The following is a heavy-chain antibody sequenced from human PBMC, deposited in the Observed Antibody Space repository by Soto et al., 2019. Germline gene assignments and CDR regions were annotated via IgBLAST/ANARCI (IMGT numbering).Heavy chain of an antibody. CDR2: ISGSGGST. V-gene: IGHV3-23*01. J-gene: IGHJ4*02. CDR3: ARSSLSSSSSFDY. D-gene: IGHD6-13*01. Sequence: GGSLRLSCAASGFTFSSYAMSWVRQAPGKGLEWVSAISGSGGSTYYADSVKGRFTISRDNAKNTLYLQMNSLRAEDTAVYYCARSSLSSSSSFDYWGQGTLVTVSS. CDR1: GFTFSSYA.